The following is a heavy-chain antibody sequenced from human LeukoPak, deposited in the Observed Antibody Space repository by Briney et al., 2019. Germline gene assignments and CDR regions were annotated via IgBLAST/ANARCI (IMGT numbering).Heavy chain of an antibody. CDR2: IYYSGST. J-gene: IGHJ3*02. CDR1: GGSISSYY. D-gene: IGHD6-6*01. CDR3: ARVRLGQLHAFDI. Sequence: SETLSLTCTVSGGSISSYYWSWIRQPPGKGLEWIGYIYYSGSTNYNPSLKSRVTISVDTSKNQFSLKLSSVTAADTAVYYCARVRLGQLHAFDIWGQGTMVTVSS. V-gene: IGHV4-59*01.